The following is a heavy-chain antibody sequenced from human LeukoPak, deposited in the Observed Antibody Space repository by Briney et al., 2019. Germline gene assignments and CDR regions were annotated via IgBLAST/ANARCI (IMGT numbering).Heavy chain of an antibody. V-gene: IGHV1-24*01. CDR3: ATGLPSLVAARFYYYYYGMDV. CDR2: FDPEDGET. CDR1: GYTLTELS. J-gene: IGHJ6*02. Sequence: GASVKVPCKVSGYTLTELSMHWVRQAPGKGLEWMGGFDPEDGETIYAQKFQGRVTMTEDTSTDTAYMELSSLRSEDTAVYYCATGLPSLVAARFYYYYYGMDVWGQGTTVTVSS. D-gene: IGHD2-15*01.